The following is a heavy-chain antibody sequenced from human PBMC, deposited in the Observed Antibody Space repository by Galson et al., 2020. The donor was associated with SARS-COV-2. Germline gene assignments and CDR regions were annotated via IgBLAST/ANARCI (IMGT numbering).Heavy chain of an antibody. Sequence: GESLKISCAASGFTFRSYEMNWVRQAPGKGLEWLSYISTGGTSVYYADSVKGRFTMSRDNAKNSLYLQMNSLRAEDTAVYYCVRRNFGVLTGYSLIDYWGQGTLVTVSS. J-gene: IGHJ4*02. CDR1: GFTFRSYE. CDR3: VRRNFGVLTGYSLIDY. D-gene: IGHD3-9*01. V-gene: IGHV3-48*03. CDR2: ISTGGTSV.